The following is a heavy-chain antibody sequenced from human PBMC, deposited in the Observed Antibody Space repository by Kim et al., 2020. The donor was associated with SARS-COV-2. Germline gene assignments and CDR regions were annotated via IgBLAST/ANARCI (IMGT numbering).Heavy chain of an antibody. D-gene: IGHD6-25*01. CDR1: GFIFSDHY. CDR3: ARGSGGYRPFDY. Sequence: GGSLRLSCAASGFIFSDHYMDWVRQAPGKGLEWVGRIRKKANSYTTEYAASVKGSFTISREDSKSSLYLKMDSLKTEDPAVSYCARGSGGYRPFDYWGRGTLVTVSS. CDR2: IRKKANSYTT. V-gene: IGHV3-72*01. J-gene: IGHJ4*02.